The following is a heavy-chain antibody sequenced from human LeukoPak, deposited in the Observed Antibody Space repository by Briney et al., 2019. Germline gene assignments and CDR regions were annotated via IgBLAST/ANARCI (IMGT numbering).Heavy chain of an antibody. CDR2: IYYSGST. V-gene: IGHV4-59*01. J-gene: IGHJ4*02. D-gene: IGHD3-16*01. Sequence: SETLSLTCTVSGGSISSYYWSWIRQPPGKGLEWIGYIYYSGSTNYNPSLKSRVTISVDTSKNQFSLKLSSVTAADTAVYYCAGDQGGTVDYWGQGTLVTVSS. CDR3: AGDQGGTVDY. CDR1: GGSISSYY.